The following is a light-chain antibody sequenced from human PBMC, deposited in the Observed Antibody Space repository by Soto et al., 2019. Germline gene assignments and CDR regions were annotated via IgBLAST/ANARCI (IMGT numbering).Light chain of an antibody. CDR2: SNN. CDR3: AAWDDSLNGVV. V-gene: IGLV1-44*01. Sequence: QSVLNQPPSASGTPGQRVTISCSGSSSNIGSNTVNWYQQLPGTAPKLLIYSNNQRPSGVPVRFYGYKSGTSASLAISGPKSGDEADYYCAAWDDSLNGVVFGGGTKPTAL. J-gene: IGLJ2*01. CDR1: SSNIGSNT.